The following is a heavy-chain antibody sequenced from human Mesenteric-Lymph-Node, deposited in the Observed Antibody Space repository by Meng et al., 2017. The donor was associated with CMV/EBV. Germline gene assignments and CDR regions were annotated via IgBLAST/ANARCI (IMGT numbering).Heavy chain of an antibody. CDR2: INQDGSER. CDR3: VRPSAAAAYYFDY. J-gene: IGHJ4*02. CDR1: GLSFSSYW. D-gene: IGHD6-13*01. Sequence: GGSLRLSCAASGLSFSSYWMTWVRQAPGKGLEWVANINQDGSERDYVDSVKGRFTISRDNAKNSLYLQMNSLRAEDTAVYYCVRPSAAAAYYFDYWGQGTLVTVSS. V-gene: IGHV3-7*01.